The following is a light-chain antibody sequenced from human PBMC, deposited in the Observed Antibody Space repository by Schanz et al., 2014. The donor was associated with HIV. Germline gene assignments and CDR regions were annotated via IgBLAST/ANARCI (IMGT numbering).Light chain of an antibody. CDR3: QQYGTTPPLT. V-gene: IGKV3-20*01. Sequence: ETVLTQSPGTLSLSPGERATLSCRASESVSSRYLAWYQQKPGQAPRLLIYGASSRATGIPDRFSGSGSGTDFTLTISRLEPEDFAVYYCQQYGTTPPLTFGGGTKVEI. CDR1: ESVSSRY. J-gene: IGKJ4*01. CDR2: GAS.